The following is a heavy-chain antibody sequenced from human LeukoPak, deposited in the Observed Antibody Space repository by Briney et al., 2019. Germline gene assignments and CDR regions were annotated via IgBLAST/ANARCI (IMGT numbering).Heavy chain of an antibody. CDR2: IITILDIT. D-gene: IGHD1-1*01. CDR3: AREGGELAARDAFDI. J-gene: IGHJ3*02. V-gene: IGHV1-69*04. CDR1: GGTFSISA. Sequence: GSSVKVSCKASGGTFSISAISWVRQAPGQGLEWMGRIITILDITNYSQKFQGRVTIAADKSTTTAYMDLSSLRSDDTAVYYCAREGGELAARDAFDIWGQGTLVTVSS.